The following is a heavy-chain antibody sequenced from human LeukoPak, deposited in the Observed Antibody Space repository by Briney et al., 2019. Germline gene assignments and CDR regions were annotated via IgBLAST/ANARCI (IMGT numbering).Heavy chain of an antibody. V-gene: IGHV3-23*03. CDR1: GFTFSNYA. D-gene: IGHD3-3*02. CDR2: LYSGSDT. CDR3: ARVGDHFHWYLDL. J-gene: IGHJ2*01. Sequence: GGSLTLSCAASGFTFSNYAINWVRQPPGKGLEWVSILYSGSDTYYADSVKGRFTISRDSSKNMLFLHMNSLRAEDTAVYYCARVGDHFHWYLDLWGRGTLVTVSS.